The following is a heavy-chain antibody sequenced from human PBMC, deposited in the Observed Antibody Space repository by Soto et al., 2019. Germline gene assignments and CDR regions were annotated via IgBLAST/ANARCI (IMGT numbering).Heavy chain of an antibody. CDR2: ISSSSSYI. V-gene: IGHV3-21*01. CDR1: GFTFSSYS. D-gene: IGHD3-10*01. CDR3: ARDPDYGSGSMNWFDP. J-gene: IGHJ5*02. Sequence: LRLSCAASGFTFSSYSMNWVRQAPGKGLEWVSSISSSSSYIYYADSVKGRFTISRDNAKNSLYLQMNSLRAEDTAVYYCARDPDYGSGSMNWFDPWGLGTLVTVSS.